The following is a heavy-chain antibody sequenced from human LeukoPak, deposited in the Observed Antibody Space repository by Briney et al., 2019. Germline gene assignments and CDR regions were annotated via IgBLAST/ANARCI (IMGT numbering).Heavy chain of an antibody. CDR2: ISSDSSTI. V-gene: IGHV3-48*01. Sequence: GGSLRLPCAASGFTFSSYSMNWVRQAPGKGLEWVSYISSDSSTIYYADSVKGRFTISRDNAKNSVYLQMSSLRVEDTAVYYCAREHGSAWPIDFDYWGQGTLVTVSS. CDR3: AREHGSAWPIDFDY. CDR1: GFTFSSYS. D-gene: IGHD6-19*01. J-gene: IGHJ4*02.